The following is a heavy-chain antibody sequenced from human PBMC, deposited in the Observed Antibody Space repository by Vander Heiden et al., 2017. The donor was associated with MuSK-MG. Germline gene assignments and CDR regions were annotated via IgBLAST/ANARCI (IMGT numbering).Heavy chain of an antibody. CDR3: ATPHYYDSSGYFY. CDR1: GFTFSSYG. V-gene: IGHV3-30*02. CDR2: IRYDGSNK. D-gene: IGHD3-22*01. J-gene: IGHJ4*02. Sequence: QVQLVVSGGGVVQPGGSLRLSCAASGFTFSSYGMHWVRQAPGKGLEWVAFIRYDGSNKYYADSVKGRFTISRDNSKNTLYLQMNSLRAEDTAVYYCATPHYYDSSGYFYWGQGTLVTVSS.